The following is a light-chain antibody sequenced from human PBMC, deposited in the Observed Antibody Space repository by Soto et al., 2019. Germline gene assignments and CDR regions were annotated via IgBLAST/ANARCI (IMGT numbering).Light chain of an antibody. CDR2: DTS. J-gene: IGKJ4*01. V-gene: IGKV3-11*01. Sequence: EIVLTQSPATLSLSPGERDTLSCRASQSVSSYLGWYQQKPGQAPRLLIYDTSNRATGIPARFSGSGSGTDFTLTISSPEPEDFAVYYCQQRSNWLLTFGGGTKVEI. CDR3: QQRSNWLLT. CDR1: QSVSSY.